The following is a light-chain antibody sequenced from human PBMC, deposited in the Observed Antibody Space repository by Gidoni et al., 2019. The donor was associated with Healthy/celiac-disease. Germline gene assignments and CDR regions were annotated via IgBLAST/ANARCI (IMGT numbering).Light chain of an antibody. CDR2: WAS. J-gene: IGKJ3*01. Sequence: DIVMTQSPDSLAVSMGERANINCKSSQSVLYSSNNKNYLSLYQQKPVQPPNLLIYWASTRESGVPDRFSGSGSGPDFTLTISSLQAEDVAVYYCQQYYSTPFTFGPGTKVEIK. V-gene: IGKV4-1*01. CDR1: QSVLYSSNNKNY. CDR3: QQYYSTPFT.